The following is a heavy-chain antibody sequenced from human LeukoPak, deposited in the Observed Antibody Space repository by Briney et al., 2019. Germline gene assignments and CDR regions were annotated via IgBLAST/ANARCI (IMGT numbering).Heavy chain of an antibody. Sequence: GGSLRLSCAASGFTFSSTWMHWVRQAPGKGLVWVSRITSDGSSTIYADSVKGRFTISRDNAKNTLYLQMNSLRAEDTAVYYCARDWYYAIDFWGRGALVTVSS. J-gene: IGHJ2*01. CDR3: ARDWYYAIDF. D-gene: IGHD2/OR15-2a*01. V-gene: IGHV3-74*01. CDR1: GFTFSSTW. CDR2: ITSDGSST.